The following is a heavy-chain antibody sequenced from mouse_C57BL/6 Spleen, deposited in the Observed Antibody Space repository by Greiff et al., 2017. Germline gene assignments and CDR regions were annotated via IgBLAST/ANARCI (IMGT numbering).Heavy chain of an antibody. J-gene: IGHJ3*01. CDR1: GFSLTSYG. Sequence: VMLVESGPGLVAPSQSLSITCTVSGFSLTSYGVDWVRQSPGKGLEWLGVICGVGSTNYNSALKSRLSISKDNSKSHVFFIMNSLQTDDTAMYYCAIYSTRFAYWGQGTLVTVSA. CDR2: ICGVGST. V-gene: IGHV2-6*01. D-gene: IGHD2-1*01. CDR3: AIYSTRFAY.